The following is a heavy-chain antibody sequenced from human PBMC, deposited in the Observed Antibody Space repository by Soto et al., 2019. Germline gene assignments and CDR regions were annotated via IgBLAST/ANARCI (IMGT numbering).Heavy chain of an antibody. CDR1: GFTFSSYA. V-gene: IGHV3-23*01. CDR3: EKVNTYGDYDY. J-gene: IGHJ4*02. CDR2: ISGSGGST. Sequence: PGESLKISCAASGFTFSSYAMSWVRQAPGKGLEWVSAISGSGGSTYYADSVKGRFTISRDNSKNTLYLQMNSLRAEDTAVYYCEKVNTYGDYDYWGQGTLVTVSS. D-gene: IGHD4-17*01.